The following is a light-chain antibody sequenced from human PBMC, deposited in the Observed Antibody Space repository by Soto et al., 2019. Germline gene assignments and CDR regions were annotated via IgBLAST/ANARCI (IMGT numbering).Light chain of an antibody. CDR3: SSYAGSNIFV. CDR2: EVS. CDR1: SSDIGGYNY. Sequence: QSVLTQPPSASGSPGQSVTISCTGTSSDIGGYNYVSWYQQHPGKAPKLLIYEVSKRPSGVPDGFSGSKSGNTASLTVSGLQAEDEADYYCSSYAGSNIFVFGTGTKLTVL. J-gene: IGLJ1*01. V-gene: IGLV2-8*01.